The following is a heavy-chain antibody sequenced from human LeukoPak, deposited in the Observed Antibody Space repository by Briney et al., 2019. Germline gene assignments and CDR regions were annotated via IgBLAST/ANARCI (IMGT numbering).Heavy chain of an antibody. CDR3: ATGVGATLGAFDI. D-gene: IGHD1-26*01. CDR2: FDPEDGET. CDR1: GYTLTELS. V-gene: IGHV1-24*01. Sequence: ASVKFSCKVSGYTLTELSMHWVRQAPGKGLEWMGGFDPEDGETIYAQKFQGRVTMTEDTSTDTAYMELSSLRTEDTAVYYCATGVGATLGAFDIWGQGTMVTVSS. J-gene: IGHJ3*02.